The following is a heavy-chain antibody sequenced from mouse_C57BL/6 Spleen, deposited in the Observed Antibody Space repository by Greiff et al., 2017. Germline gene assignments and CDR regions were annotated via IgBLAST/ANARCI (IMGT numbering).Heavy chain of an antibody. J-gene: IGHJ4*01. CDR3: ARWGYYGTYAMDY. Sequence: DVQLQESGPELVKPGASVKMSCKASGYTFTDYNMHWVKQSHGKSLEWIGYINPNNGGTSYNQKFKGKATLTVNKSSSTAYMELRSLTSEDSAVYYCARWGYYGTYAMDYWGQGTSVTVSS. CDR1: GYTFTDYN. CDR2: INPNNGGT. D-gene: IGHD1-1*01. V-gene: IGHV1-22*01.